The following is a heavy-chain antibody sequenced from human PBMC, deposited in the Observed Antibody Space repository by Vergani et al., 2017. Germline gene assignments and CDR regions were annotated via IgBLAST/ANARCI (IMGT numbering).Heavy chain of an antibody. D-gene: IGHD3-10*01. CDR1: GFTFSSYG. J-gene: IGHJ4*02. CDR3: AKGYGSGSYTPAWSYFDY. Sequence: QVQLVESGGGVVQPGRSLRLSCAASGFTFSSYGMHWVRQAPGKGLEWVAVISYDGSNKYYADSVKGRFTISRDNSKNTLYLQMNSLRAEDTAVYYCAKGYGSGSYTPAWSYFDYWGQGTLVTVSS. V-gene: IGHV3-30*18. CDR2: ISYDGSNK.